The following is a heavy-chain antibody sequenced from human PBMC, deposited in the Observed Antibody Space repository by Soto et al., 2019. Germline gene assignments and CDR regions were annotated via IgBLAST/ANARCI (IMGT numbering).Heavy chain of an antibody. V-gene: IGHV3-23*01. D-gene: IGHD3-10*01. J-gene: IGHJ4*02. CDR1: GFTFRNYP. CDR3: AREPLLTESGPGGFDS. Sequence: EVQLLESGGGLVQPGGSLRLSCAASGFTFRNYPMSWVRQAPGKGLEWASGITFSGGSAYYADSVRGRFIISRDNSKNTVSVQMNSLRDDDTAVYYCAREPLLTESGPGGFDSWGQGVLVTVSS. CDR2: ITFSGGSA.